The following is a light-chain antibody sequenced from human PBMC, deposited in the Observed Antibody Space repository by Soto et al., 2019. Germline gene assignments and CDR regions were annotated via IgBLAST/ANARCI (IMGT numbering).Light chain of an antibody. CDR1: SSNIVSNA. V-gene: IGLV1-44*01. CDR3: AAWGDSLNTWV. CDR2: SDD. J-gene: IGLJ3*02. Sequence: QSVLTQPPSASGTPGQRVTISCSGSSSNIVSNAVSWYQHFPGTAPKVLIYSDDQRPSGVPDRFSGSKSGTSASLAISGLRAEDEADYFCAAWGDSLNTWVFGGGTKLTVL.